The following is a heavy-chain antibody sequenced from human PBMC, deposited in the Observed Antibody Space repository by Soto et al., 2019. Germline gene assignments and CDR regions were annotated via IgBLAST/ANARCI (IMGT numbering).Heavy chain of an antibody. CDR3: AREGDYDFWSGRSGYGMDD. V-gene: IGHV4-59*12. CDR2: IYYSGST. Sequence: PSETLSLTCTVSGGSISSYYWSWIRQPPGKGLEWIGYIYYSGSTNYNPSLKSRVTISVDTSKNQFSLQLNSVTPEDTAVYYCAREGDYDFWSGRSGYGMDDWGQGTTVTVSS. D-gene: IGHD3-3*01. CDR1: GGSISSYY. J-gene: IGHJ6*02.